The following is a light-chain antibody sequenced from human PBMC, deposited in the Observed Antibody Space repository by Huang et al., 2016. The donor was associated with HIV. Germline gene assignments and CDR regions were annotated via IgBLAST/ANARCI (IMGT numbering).Light chain of an antibody. CDR2: LVS. CDR1: QSLLDSSGYNY. Sequence: DIVMIQSPLSLPVTPGEPASIPCWSSQSLLDSSGYNYLDWYVQKPGQSPHLLIYLVSNRASGVPDNVSGSGSGTDFTLNISRVEAGDVGVYCCMQALQTPLTFGGGTEVEMK. J-gene: IGKJ4*01. V-gene: IGKV2-28*01. CDR3: MQALQTPLT.